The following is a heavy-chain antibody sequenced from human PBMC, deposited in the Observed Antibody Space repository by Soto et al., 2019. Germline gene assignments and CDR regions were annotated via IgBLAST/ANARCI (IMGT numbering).Heavy chain of an antibody. CDR1: GFTFSSYA. CDR2: ISGSGGST. J-gene: IGHJ6*01. Sequence: GGSLRLSCAASGFTFSSYAMSWVRQAPGKGLEWVSAISGSGGSTYYADSVKGRFTISRDNSTNTLYLQMNSLRAEDTAVYYCAKDGEYSYGTAGYTPTPSYFYCMDDWGQGTSVTVSS. D-gene: IGHD5-18*01. CDR3: AKDGEYSYGTAGYTPTPSYFYCMDD. V-gene: IGHV3-23*01.